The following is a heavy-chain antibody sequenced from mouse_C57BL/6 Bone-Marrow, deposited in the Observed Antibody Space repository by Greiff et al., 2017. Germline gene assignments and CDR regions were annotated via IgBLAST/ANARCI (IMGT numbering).Heavy chain of an antibody. V-gene: IGHV1-55*01. J-gene: IGHJ3*01. CDR1: GYTFTNYW. D-gene: IGHD1-3*01. CDR3: ANFGWLDY. CDR2: IYPGGGCT. Sequence: QVQLQQSGAELVKPGASVKMSCKASGYTFTNYWIPWVKQRPGQGLEWIGDIYPGGGCTNYNEKFKGKATVTADTSSSTAYMQLSSLTSEDSAVYYCANFGWLDYWGQGTLVTVSA.